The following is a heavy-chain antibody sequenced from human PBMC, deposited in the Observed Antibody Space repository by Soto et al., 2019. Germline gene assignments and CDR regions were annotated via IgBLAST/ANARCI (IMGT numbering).Heavy chain of an antibody. D-gene: IGHD6-13*01. J-gene: IGHJ4*02. CDR3: ASRIAPAGTAY. Sequence: ASETLSLTCTVSGGSISSGDYYWSWIRQPPGKGLEWIGYIYYSGSTYYNPSLKSRVTISVDTSKNQFSLKLSSVTAADTAVYYCASRIAPAGTAYWGQGTLVTVSS. V-gene: IGHV4-30-4*01. CDR1: GGSISSGDYY. CDR2: IYYSGST.